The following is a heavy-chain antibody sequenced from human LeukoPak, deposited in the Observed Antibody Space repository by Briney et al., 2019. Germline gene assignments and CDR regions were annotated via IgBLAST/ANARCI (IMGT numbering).Heavy chain of an antibody. J-gene: IGHJ4*02. D-gene: IGHD3-22*01. CDR2: IYTSGST. V-gene: IGHV4-4*07. Sequence: SETLSLTCTVSGGSISSYYWSWIRQPAGKGLEWIGRIYTSGSTNYNPSLKSRVTMSVDTSKNQFSLKLSSVTAADTAVYYCAKDRPNYYGSNGHYYKLNGDCWGQGTLVTVSS. CDR1: GGSISSYY. CDR3: AKDRPNYYGSNGHYYKLNGDC.